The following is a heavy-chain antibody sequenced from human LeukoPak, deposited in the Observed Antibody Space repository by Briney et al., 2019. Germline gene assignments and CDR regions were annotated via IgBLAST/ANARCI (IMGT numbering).Heavy chain of an antibody. J-gene: IGHJ5*02. CDR2: IIPIFGTA. CDR1: GGTFSSYA. CDR3: ARELTGTTHRSYNWFDP. D-gene: IGHD1-7*01. V-gene: IGHV1-69*05. Sequence: ASVKVSCKASGGTFSSYAISWLRQAPGQGLEWMGGIIPIFGTASYAQKFQGRVTITTDESTSTAYMELSSLRSEDTAVYYCARELTGTTHRSYNWFDPWGQGTLVTVSS.